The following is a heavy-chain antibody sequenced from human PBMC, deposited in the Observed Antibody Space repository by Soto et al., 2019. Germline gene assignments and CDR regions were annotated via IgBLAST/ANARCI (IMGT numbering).Heavy chain of an antibody. V-gene: IGHV4-59*01. CDR2: MYKTGNT. CDR3: ARSAYCGSGCYYYFDY. D-gene: IGHD2-21*02. CDR1: GGDISNYY. Sequence: PSETLSLTCTASGGDISNYYWHWIRQAPGRGLEWIGYMYKTGNTRYNSSLRSRVTISVDTSKRQLSLKLDSVTDADTAVYYCARSAYCGSGCYYYFDYWGPGSLVTVSS. J-gene: IGHJ4*02.